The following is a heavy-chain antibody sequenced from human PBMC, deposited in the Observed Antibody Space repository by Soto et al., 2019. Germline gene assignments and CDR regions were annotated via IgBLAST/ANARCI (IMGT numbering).Heavy chain of an antibody. D-gene: IGHD3-22*01. CDR2: IKSKTDGGTT. CDR1: GFTFSNAW. Sequence: SLRLSCAASGFTFSNAWMSWVRQAPGKGLEWVGRIKSKTDGGTTDYAAPVKGRFTISRDDSKNTLYLQMNSLKTEDTAVYYCTTAMYYYDSSGYYFHDYWGQGTLVTVSS. V-gene: IGHV3-15*01. J-gene: IGHJ4*02. CDR3: TTAMYYYDSSGYYFHDY.